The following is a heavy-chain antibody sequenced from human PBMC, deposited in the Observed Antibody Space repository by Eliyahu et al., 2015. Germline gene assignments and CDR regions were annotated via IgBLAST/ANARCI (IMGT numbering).Heavy chain of an antibody. Sequence: QVQLVESGGGVVQPGRSLRLSXAASGFTFSTYGMHWXRQAPGKGLEWVAVISYDGSNKYYADSVKGRFTISRDNSKNTLYLQMHSLRAEDTAVYYCAKDRIGWMDYWGQGTLVTVSS. V-gene: IGHV3-30*18. CDR3: AKDRIGWMDY. CDR2: ISYDGSNK. CDR1: GFTFSTYG. J-gene: IGHJ4*02. D-gene: IGHD2-15*01.